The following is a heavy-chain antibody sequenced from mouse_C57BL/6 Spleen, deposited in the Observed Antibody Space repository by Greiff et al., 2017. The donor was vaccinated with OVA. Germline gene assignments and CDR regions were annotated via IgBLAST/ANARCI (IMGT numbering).Heavy chain of an antibody. CDR3: ARWSGGGSSSMDY. D-gene: IGHD1-1*01. CDR1: GYTFTSYW. V-gene: IGHV1-64*01. CDR2: IHPNSGST. Sequence: QVQLQQPGAELVKPGASVKLSCKASGYTFTSYWMHWVKQRPGQGLEWIGMIHPNSGSTNYNEKFKSKATLTVDKSSSTAYMQLSSLTSEDSAVYYCARWSGGGSSSMDYWGQGTSVTVSS. J-gene: IGHJ4*01.